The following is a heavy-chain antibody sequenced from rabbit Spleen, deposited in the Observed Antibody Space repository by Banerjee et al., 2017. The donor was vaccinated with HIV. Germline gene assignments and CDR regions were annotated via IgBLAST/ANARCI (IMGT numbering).Heavy chain of an antibody. Sequence: QEQLGESGGDLVKPEGSLTLTCTASGFSFSGSHFMCWVRQAPGKGLEWIACIYTGGDNTYYASWAKGRFTCSKTSSTTVTLQMTSMTAADTATYFCARDAGTSFSTYGMDLWGQGTLVTVS. CDR1: GFSFSGSHF. V-gene: IGHV1S45*01. J-gene: IGHJ6*01. D-gene: IGHD8-1*01. CDR3: ARDAGTSFSTYGMDL. CDR2: IYTGGDNT.